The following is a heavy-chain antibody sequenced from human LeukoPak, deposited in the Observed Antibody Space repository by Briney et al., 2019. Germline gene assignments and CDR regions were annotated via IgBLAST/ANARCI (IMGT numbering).Heavy chain of an antibody. D-gene: IGHD2-2*01. CDR3: ARDDCSSTSCSFFGNWFDP. J-gene: IGHJ5*02. CDR2: IYYSGST. V-gene: IGHV4-39*07. Sequence: SETLSLTCTVSGGSISSSSYYWGWIRQPPGKGLEWIGSIYYSGSTYYNPSLKSRVTISVDTSKNQFSLKLSSVTAADTAVYYCARDDCSSTSCSFFGNWFDPWGQGTLVTVSS. CDR1: GGSISSSSYY.